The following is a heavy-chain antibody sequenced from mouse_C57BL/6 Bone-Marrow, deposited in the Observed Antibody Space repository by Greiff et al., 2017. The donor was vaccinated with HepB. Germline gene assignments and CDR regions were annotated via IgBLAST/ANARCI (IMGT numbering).Heavy chain of an antibody. J-gene: IGHJ4*01. V-gene: IGHV1-47*01. CDR2: FHPYNDDT. CDR1: GYTFTTYP. CDR3: ARRAPYYYAMDY. Sequence: QVHVKQSGAELVKPGASVKMSCKASGYTFTTYPIEWMKQNHGKSLEWIGNFHPYNDDTKYNEKFKGKATLTVEKSSSTVYLELSRLTSDDSAVYYCARRAPYYYAMDYWGQGTSVTVSS. D-gene: IGHD3-3*01.